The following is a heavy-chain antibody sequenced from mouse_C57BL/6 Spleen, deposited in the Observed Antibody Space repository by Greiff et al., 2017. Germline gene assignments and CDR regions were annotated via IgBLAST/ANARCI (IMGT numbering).Heavy chain of an antibody. Sequence: EVQLQQSGPELVKPGASVKMSCKASGYTFTDYNMHWVKQSHGKSLEWIGYINPNNGGTSYNQKFKGKATLTVNKSSSTAYMELRSLTSEDSAVYYCGYDYDFLDYWGQGTTLTVSS. D-gene: IGHD2-4*01. CDR2: INPNNGGT. V-gene: IGHV1-22*01. J-gene: IGHJ2*01. CDR1: GYTFTDYN. CDR3: GYDYDFLDY.